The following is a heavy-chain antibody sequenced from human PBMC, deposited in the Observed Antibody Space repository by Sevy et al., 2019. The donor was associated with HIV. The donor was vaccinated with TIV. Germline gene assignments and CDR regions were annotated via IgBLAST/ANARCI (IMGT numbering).Heavy chain of an antibody. J-gene: IGHJ4*02. CDR3: ARGSVVITFGGAFDY. D-gene: IGHD3-16*01. CDR1: GGSFSNYA. Sequence: SVKVSCKASGGSFSNYAITWVRQAPGQGLEWMGGSIPMFGTTDYAQKFQGRVTITADESKSTAYMELSSLRSEDTAVYYCARGSVVITFGGAFDYWGLGPLVTVSS. CDR2: SIPMFGTT. V-gene: IGHV1-69*13.